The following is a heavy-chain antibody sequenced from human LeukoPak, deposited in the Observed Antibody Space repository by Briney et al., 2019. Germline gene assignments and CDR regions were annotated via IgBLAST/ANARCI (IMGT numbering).Heavy chain of an antibody. V-gene: IGHV4-59*01. Sequence: SETLSLTCTDSGGSISSYYWSWIRQPPGKGLEWIGYIYYSGSTNYNPSLKSRVTISVDTSKNQFSLKLSSVTAADTAVYYCARDSSPTQYWGQGTLVTVSS. CDR2: IYYSGST. CDR1: GGSISSYY. CDR3: ARDSSPTQY. J-gene: IGHJ4*02.